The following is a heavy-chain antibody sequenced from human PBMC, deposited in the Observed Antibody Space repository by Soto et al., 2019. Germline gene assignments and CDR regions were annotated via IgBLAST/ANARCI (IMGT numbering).Heavy chain of an antibody. CDR1: GGSISSSNW. CDR3: NGYSYGWDFDY. CDR2: IYHSGST. J-gene: IGHJ4*02. Sequence: SETLSLTCAVSGGSISSSNWWSWVRQPPGKGLEWIGEIYHSGSTNYNPSLKSRVTISVDKSKNQFSLKLSSVTAADTAVYYCNGYSYGWDFDYWGQGTLVTVSS. D-gene: IGHD5-18*01. V-gene: IGHV4-4*02.